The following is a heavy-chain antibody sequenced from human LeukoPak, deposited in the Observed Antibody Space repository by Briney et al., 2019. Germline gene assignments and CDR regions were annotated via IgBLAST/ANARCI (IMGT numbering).Heavy chain of an antibody. D-gene: IGHD2-2*01. V-gene: IGHV3-48*01. CDR1: GFTFSSYS. J-gene: IGHJ4*02. Sequence: GGSLRLSCAASGFTFSSYSMNWVRQAPGKGLEWVSYISSSSSTIYYADSVKGRFTISRDNAKNSLYLQMNSLRAEDTAVYYCARDLCSSTSFFFDYGPRKPWSPSP. CDR3: ARDLCSSTSFFFDY. CDR2: ISSSSSTI.